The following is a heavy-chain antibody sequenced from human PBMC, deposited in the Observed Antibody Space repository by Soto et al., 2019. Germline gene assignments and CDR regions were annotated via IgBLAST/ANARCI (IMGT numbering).Heavy chain of an antibody. CDR1: GFTSSSYG. D-gene: IGHD3-22*01. V-gene: IGHV3-33*01. J-gene: IGHJ4*02. Sequence: PEGSLRLSCAASGFTSSSYGMHWVRQAPGKGLEWVAVIWYDGSNKYYADSVKGRFTISRDNSKNTLYLQMNSLRAEDTAVYYCARSVGFYYDSSGYYDYWGQGTLVTVSS. CDR2: IWYDGSNK. CDR3: ARSVGFYYDSSGYYDY.